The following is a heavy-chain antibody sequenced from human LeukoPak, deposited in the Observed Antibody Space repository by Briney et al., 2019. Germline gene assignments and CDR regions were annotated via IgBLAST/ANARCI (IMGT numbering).Heavy chain of an antibody. D-gene: IGHD3-22*01. V-gene: IGHV3-7*03. Sequence: GGSLRLSCEGSGFSFSSYWMTWVRQPPGKGPEWVANIRQDESERYSADSVKGRFTISRDNAKNSLYLQMNSLRVEDTALYYCARSRQHYYESSGHYEIFNWYFDLWGRGTLVTVSS. CDR3: ARSRQHYYESSGHYEIFNWYFDL. J-gene: IGHJ2*01. CDR2: IRQDESER. CDR1: GFSFSSYW.